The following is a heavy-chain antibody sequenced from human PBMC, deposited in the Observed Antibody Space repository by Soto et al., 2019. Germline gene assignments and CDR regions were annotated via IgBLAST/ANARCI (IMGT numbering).Heavy chain of an antibody. V-gene: IGHV2-5*02. CDR2: VFWDGGK. Sequence: QITLRESGPSLVKPTETLTLTFTFSGFSLTTTGVGVGWIRQPPGKALEWLAVVFWDGGKRSSPSLKSRVTITKDTSKDQVVFTMTNMDPADTATYYCTQVYGSGSWGWYFHSWGQGTLVTVSS. J-gene: IGHJ4*02. CDR1: GFSLTTTGVG. D-gene: IGHD1-26*01. CDR3: TQVYGSGSWGWYFHS.